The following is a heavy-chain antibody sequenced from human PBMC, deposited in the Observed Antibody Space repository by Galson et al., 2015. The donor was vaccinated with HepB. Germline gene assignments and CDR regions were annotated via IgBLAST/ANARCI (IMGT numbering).Heavy chain of an antibody. CDR2: LSSTSDYI. Sequence: SLRLSCAASGFTFSSYNMNWVRQAPGKGLEWVSSLSSTSDYISYADSVRGRFTISRDNAKNSLYLQMNSLRAEDTAVYYCARDLGPFCGGDCYWVRYFQHWGQGTLVTVSS. CDR3: ARDLGPFCGGDCYWVRYFQH. V-gene: IGHV3-21*01. D-gene: IGHD2-21*02. J-gene: IGHJ1*01. CDR1: GFTFSSYN.